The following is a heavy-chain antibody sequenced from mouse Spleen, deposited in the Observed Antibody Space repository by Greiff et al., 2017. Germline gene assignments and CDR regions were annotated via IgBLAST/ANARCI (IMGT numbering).Heavy chain of an antibody. V-gene: IGHV14-4*01. CDR3: TEGLRRGYFDY. J-gene: IGHJ2*01. D-gene: IGHD2-4*01. CDR1: GFNIKDDY. CDR2: IDPENGDT. Sequence: VQLQQSGAELVRPGASVKLSCTASGFNIKDDYMHWVKQRPEQGLEWIGWIDPENGDTEYASKFQGKATITADTSSNTAYLQLSSLTSEDTAVYYCTEGLRRGYFDYWGQGTTLTVSS.